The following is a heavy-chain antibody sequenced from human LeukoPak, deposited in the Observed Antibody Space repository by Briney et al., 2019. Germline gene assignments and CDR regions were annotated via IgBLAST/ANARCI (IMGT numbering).Heavy chain of an antibody. CDR2: IYYSGST. J-gene: IGHJ6*02. V-gene: IGHV4-39*01. CDR3: ARICGGDCYYYYYYGMDV. CDR1: GGSISSSSYY. D-gene: IGHD2-21*02. Sequence: PSETLSLTCTVSGGSISSSSYYWGWIRQPPGKGLEWIGSIYYSGSTYYNPSLKSRVTISVDTSKNQFSLKLSSVTAADTAVYYCARICGGDCYYYYYYGMDVWGQGTTVTVFS.